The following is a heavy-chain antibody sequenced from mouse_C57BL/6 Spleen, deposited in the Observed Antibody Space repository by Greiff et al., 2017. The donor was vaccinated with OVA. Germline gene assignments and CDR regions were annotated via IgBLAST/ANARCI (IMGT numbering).Heavy chain of an antibody. CDR3: ARDVYGSNYFDY. D-gene: IGHD1-1*01. Sequence: EVKLVESEGGLVQPGSSMKLSCTASGFTFSDYYMAWVRQVPEKGLEWVANINYDGSSTYYLDSLKSRFIISRDNAKNILYLQMSSLKSEDTATYYCARDVYGSNYFDYWGQGTTLTVSS. J-gene: IGHJ2*01. V-gene: IGHV5-16*01. CDR2: INYDGSST. CDR1: GFTFSDYY.